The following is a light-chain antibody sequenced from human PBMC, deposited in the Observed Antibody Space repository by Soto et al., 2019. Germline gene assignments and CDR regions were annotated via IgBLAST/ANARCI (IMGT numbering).Light chain of an antibody. CDR2: GNS. V-gene: IGLV1-40*01. CDR1: SSNVGAGYD. J-gene: IGLJ1*01. CDR3: QSYDSSLTGYV. Sequence: QSVLTQPPSVSVAPGQMVTISCTGGSSNVGAGYDVHWYQQLPGTAPKLPIYGNSNRPSGVPDRFSGSKSGTSASLAITGLQAEDEADYYCQSYDSSLTGYVFGTATKVTVL.